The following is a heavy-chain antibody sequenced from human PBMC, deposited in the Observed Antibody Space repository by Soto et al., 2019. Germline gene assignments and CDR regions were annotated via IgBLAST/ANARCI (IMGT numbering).Heavy chain of an antibody. Sequence: GASVKVSCKASGYTFTNYAMHWVRQAPGQRLEWMGWINAGNDNTKYSQKFQGRVTITRDTSASTAYMELSSLRSEDTAVYYCARVSGYYLPDYWGQGTLVTVS. CDR3: ARVSGYYLPDY. V-gene: IGHV1-3*01. CDR2: INAGNDNT. D-gene: IGHD5-12*01. CDR1: GYTFTNYA. J-gene: IGHJ4*02.